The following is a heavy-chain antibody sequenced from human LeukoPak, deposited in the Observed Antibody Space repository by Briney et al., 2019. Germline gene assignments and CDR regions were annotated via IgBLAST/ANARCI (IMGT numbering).Heavy chain of an antibody. CDR1: GFPVSSAW. J-gene: IGHJ4*02. V-gene: IGHV3-7*04. CDR2: IKKEGSAK. D-gene: IGHD3-16*01. Sequence: GGSQTLACAPYGFPVSSAWMGWVRQAAGNGRGWVANIKKEGSAKLYVDSLKGRFTNSRDNAKNSLYLQKTSLRAEDTAVYYCARWGGGFDYWGQGTLVTVSS. CDR3: ARWGGGFDY.